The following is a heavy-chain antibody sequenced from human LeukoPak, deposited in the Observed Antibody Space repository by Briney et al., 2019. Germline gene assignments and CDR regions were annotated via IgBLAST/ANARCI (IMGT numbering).Heavy chain of an antibody. D-gene: IGHD3-3*01. J-gene: IGHJ4*02. V-gene: IGHV3-30*18. CDR1: KFTFSHYG. CDR2: ISSDGSIK. CDR3: VKEYHSRGFGAYFDY. Sequence: GGSLRLSCTASKFTFSHYGMQWVRQAPGKGLEWVAVISSDGSIKVYADSVKGRFTLSRDNSINTVDLRMNSLRAEDTAVYYCVKEYHSRGFGAYFDYWGQGTLVTVSS.